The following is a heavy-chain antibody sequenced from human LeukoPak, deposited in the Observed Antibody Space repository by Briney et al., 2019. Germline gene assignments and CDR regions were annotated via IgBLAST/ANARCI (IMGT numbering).Heavy chain of an antibody. D-gene: IGHD1-26*01. V-gene: IGHV4-34*12. CDR1: GGSFSGYY. J-gene: IGHJ4*02. Sequence: PSETLSLTCAVYGGSFSGYYWGWIRQPPGKGLEWIGEIIHSGSTNYNPSLKSRVTISVDTSKNQFSLKLSSVTAADTAVYYCASFSELLFGYWGQGTLVTVSS. CDR3: ASFSELLFGY. CDR2: IIHSGST.